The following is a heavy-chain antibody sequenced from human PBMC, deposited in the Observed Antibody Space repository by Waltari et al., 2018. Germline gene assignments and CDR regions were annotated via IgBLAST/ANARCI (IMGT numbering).Heavy chain of an antibody. D-gene: IGHD1-1*01. V-gene: IGHV5-10-1*01. CDR3: ARTSTRDFYYMDV. CDR1: GYDFSTYW. CDR2: IDPSDSYT. J-gene: IGHJ6*03. Sequence: EVQLVQSGAEVKKPGESLRISCEGSGYDFSTYWITWVRHMPGKGLEWMGRIDPSDSYTNYSPSFRGHVTISVDRSISTAYIQWSDLRASDTAIYYCARTSTRDFYYMDVWGKGTTVTVSS.